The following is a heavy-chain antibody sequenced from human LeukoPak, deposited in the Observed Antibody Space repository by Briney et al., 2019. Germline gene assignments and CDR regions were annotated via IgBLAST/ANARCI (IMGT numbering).Heavy chain of an antibody. CDR3: AKLITYDFWSGHDY. CDR1: GFTFSSYA. CDR2: ISGSGGST. V-gene: IGHV3-23*01. J-gene: IGHJ4*02. D-gene: IGHD3-3*01. Sequence: GGSLRLYCAASGFTFSSYAMSWVRQAPGKGLEWVSAISGSGGSTYYADSVKGRFTISRDNSKNTLYLQMNSLRAEDTAVYYCAKLITYDFWSGHDYWGQGTLVTVSS.